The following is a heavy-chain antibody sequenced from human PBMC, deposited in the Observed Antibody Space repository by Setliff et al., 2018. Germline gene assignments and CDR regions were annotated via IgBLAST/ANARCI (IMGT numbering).Heavy chain of an antibody. Sequence: PSETLSLTCAVYGESFYTYSWTWIRQTPGKGLEWIGEINHSASTYHSPSLKNRVTISVDTSKSQFSLRLTSVTAADSGLYYCTRGNGDSKFDFWSQGTRGTVS. CDR1: GESFYTYS. CDR2: INHSAST. J-gene: IGHJ4*02. D-gene: IGHD4-17*01. V-gene: IGHV4-34*01. CDR3: TRGNGDSKFDF.